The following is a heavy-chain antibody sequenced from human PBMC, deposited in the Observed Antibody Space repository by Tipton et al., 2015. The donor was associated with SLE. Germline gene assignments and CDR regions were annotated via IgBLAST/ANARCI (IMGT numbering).Heavy chain of an antibody. CDR3: AKEGTAVAGIEF. CDR2: IHYSGST. D-gene: IGHD6-19*01. CDR1: GGSISSSDFF. Sequence: TLSLTCPVSGGSISSSDFFWAWIRQPPGKGLEWIGSIHYSGSTHYNPSLKSRVTVSVDASKSHFSLNLRSVTAADTAMYYCAKEGTAVAGIEFWGQGTLVTVSP. V-gene: IGHV4-39*07. J-gene: IGHJ4*02.